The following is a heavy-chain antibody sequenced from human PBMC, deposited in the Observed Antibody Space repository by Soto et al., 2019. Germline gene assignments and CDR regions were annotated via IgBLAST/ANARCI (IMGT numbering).Heavy chain of an antibody. V-gene: IGHV4-39*01. Sequence: SETLSLTCTVSGGSISSSSYYWGWIRQPPGKGLEWIGSIYYSGSTYYNPSLKSRVTISVDTSKNQFSLKLSSVTAADTAVYYCATRLGYCSSTSCYLGWFDPWGQGTLVTVSS. CDR3: ATRLGYCSSTSCYLGWFDP. CDR1: GGSISSSSYY. J-gene: IGHJ5*02. CDR2: IYYSGST. D-gene: IGHD2-2*01.